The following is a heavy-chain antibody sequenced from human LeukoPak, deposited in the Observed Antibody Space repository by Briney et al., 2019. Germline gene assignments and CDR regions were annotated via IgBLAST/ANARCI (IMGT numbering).Heavy chain of an antibody. CDR2: IYSGGST. V-gene: IGHV3-53*04. D-gene: IGHD3-10*01. CDR3: ARGYYGSGSYYDY. J-gene: IGHJ4*02. CDR1: GFTVSSNY. Sequence: GSLRLSCAASGFTVSSNYMSWVRQAPGKGLEWVSVIYSGGSTYYADSVKGRFTISRHNSKNTLYLQMNSLRAEDTAVYYCARGYYGSGSYYDYWGQGTLVTVSS.